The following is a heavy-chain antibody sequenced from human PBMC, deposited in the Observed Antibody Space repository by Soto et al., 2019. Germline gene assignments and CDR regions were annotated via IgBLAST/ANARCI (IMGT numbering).Heavy chain of an antibody. CDR2: IDWGDDK. CDR1: GFSLSTSGMC. V-gene: IGHV2-70*01. D-gene: IGHD3-3*01. Sequence: SGPTLVNPTQTLTLTCTFSGFSLSTSGMCVSWIRQPPGKALEWLALIDWGDDKYYSTSLKTRLTISKDTSKNQVVLTMTNMDPVDTATYYCARIRAEYYDFWSGSPVDYYYYGMDVWGQGTTVTVSS. CDR3: ARIRAEYYDFWSGSPVDYYYYGMDV. J-gene: IGHJ6*02.